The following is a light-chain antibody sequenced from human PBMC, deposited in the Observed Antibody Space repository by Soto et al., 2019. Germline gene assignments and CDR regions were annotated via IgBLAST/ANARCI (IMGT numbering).Light chain of an antibody. CDR2: WAS. CDR1: QHVLYSSDNKNY. V-gene: IGKV4-1*01. Sequence: DIVMTQSLDSLAVSLGERATINCKSSQHVLYSSDNKNYLAWYQQKPGQPPKLLIYWASTRESGVPDRFSGSGSGTDFTLTISSLQAEDVAVYYCQQYYSTPYTFGQGTKLEIK. CDR3: QQYYSTPYT. J-gene: IGKJ2*01.